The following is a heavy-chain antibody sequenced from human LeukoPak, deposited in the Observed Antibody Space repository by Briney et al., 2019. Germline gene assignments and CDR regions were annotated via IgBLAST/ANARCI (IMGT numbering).Heavy chain of an antibody. J-gene: IGHJ4*02. CDR3: TRDLDWNYADY. Sequence: SETLSVTCTVSGGSISSYYWSWIRQPAGKRVEWIGRISSSGSTNYNPSLKSRVTMSVDSSKNQFSLILISVTAADTAVYYCTRDLDWNYADYWGQGTLVTVSS. CDR2: ISSSGST. D-gene: IGHD1-7*01. CDR1: GGSISSYY. V-gene: IGHV4-4*07.